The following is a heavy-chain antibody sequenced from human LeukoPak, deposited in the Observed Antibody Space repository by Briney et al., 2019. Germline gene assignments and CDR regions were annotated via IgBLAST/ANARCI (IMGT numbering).Heavy chain of an antibody. Sequence: PSETLSLTCAVYGGSFSGYYWSWIRQPPGKGLEWIGEINHSGSTNYNPSLKSRVTISVDTSKNQFSLKLSSVTAADTAVYYCASENYYDSSGNWGQGTLVTVSS. D-gene: IGHD3-22*01. CDR2: INHSGST. CDR3: ASENYYDSSGN. V-gene: IGHV4-34*01. CDR1: GGSFSGYY. J-gene: IGHJ4*02.